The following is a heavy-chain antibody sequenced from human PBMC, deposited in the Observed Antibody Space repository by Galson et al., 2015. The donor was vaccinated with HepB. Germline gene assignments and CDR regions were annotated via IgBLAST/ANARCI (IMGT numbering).Heavy chain of an antibody. CDR2: ISYDGSNK. CDR1: GFTFSSYA. Sequence: SLRLSCAASGFTFSSYAMHWARQAPGKGLEWVAVISYDGSNKYYADSVKGRFTISRDNSKNMLYLQMNSLRAEDTAVYYCARDNKESDPEALNYWGQGTLVTVSS. D-gene: IGHD2/OR15-2a*01. CDR3: ARDNKESDPEALNY. V-gene: IGHV3-30*04. J-gene: IGHJ4*02.